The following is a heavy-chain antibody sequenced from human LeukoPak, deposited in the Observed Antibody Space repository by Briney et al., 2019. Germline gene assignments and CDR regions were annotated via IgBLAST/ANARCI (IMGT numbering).Heavy chain of an antibody. D-gene: IGHD6-6*01. CDR3: ASSSSSVGSYYYYYMDV. Sequence: GESLKISCKGSGYSFSNYWIGWVRQMPGKGLEWMGIIYPGDSDTRYSPSFQGQITISADKSISTAYLQWSSLKASDTAMYYCASSSSSVGSYYYYYMDVWGKGTTVTVSS. V-gene: IGHV5-51*01. CDR1: GYSFSNYW. J-gene: IGHJ6*03. CDR2: IYPGDSDT.